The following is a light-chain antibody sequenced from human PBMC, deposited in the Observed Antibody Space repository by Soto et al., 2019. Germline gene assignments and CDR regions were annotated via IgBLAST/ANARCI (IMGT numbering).Light chain of an antibody. CDR3: LQDYNYPRT. V-gene: IGKV1-6*01. CDR1: QAIRND. CDR2: AAS. J-gene: IGKJ1*01. Sequence: AIQMTQSPSSVPASVGDRVTITCRASQAIRNDLAWYQQKPGGAPKLLIYAASTLQTGVPSRFSGSGSGTDFTLTISSLQPEDFATYYCLQDYNYPRTFGQGTKVDIK.